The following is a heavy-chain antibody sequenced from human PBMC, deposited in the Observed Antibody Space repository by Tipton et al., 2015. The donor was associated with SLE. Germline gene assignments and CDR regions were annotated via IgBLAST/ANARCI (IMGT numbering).Heavy chain of an antibody. J-gene: IGHJ4*02. V-gene: IGHV4-59*01. CDR3: PLLPGSSGGGY. Sequence: TLSLTCTVSGGSMSSYYWSWIRQPPGKGLEWIGYIYYSGSTNYNPSLKSRVTISGDTSKNPFSLKLSSVTAADTAVYYCPLLPGSSGGGYWGQGNLVTVSS. CDR1: GGSMSSYY. D-gene: IGHD6-19*01. CDR2: IYYSGST.